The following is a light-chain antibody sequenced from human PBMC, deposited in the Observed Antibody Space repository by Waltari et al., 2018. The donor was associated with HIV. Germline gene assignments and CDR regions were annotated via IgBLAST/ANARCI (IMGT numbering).Light chain of an antibody. CDR3: QQAASLPWT. CDR1: QTVNTW. Sequence: IQMAPSPSSVSASVGDRVTITCRANQTVNTWLTWYQQKPGTAPRLLIYATSNLQSGVPERFSGRGSGPNFTLTINSLQPEDFATYYCQQAASLPWTFGQGTKVEMK. V-gene: IGKV1-12*01. CDR2: ATS. J-gene: IGKJ1*01.